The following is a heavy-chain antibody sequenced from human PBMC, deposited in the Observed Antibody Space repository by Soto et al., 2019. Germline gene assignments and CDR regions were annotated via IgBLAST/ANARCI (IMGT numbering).Heavy chain of an antibody. CDR3: ARSCGGYLDY. CDR2: ISNDGSNK. J-gene: IGHJ4*02. Sequence: QVQLVESGGGVVQPGRSLKLSCVASGFTLSNYALHWVRQAPGKGPEWMAFISNDGSNKLYADSVKGRFTISRDNSKNTMDLEMNSLRPEDTAVFYCARSCGGYLDYWGQGTLVNVSS. CDR1: GFTLSNYA. D-gene: IGHD3-22*01. V-gene: IGHV3-30*14.